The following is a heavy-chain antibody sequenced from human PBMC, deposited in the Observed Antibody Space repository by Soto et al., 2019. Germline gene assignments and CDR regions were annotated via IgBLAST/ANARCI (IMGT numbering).Heavy chain of an antibody. CDR1: GFTFSNAW. CDR3: TTLYPGNRYCSGGSCYNY. Sequence: GGSLRLSCAASGFTFSNAWMSWVRQAPGKGLEWVGRIKSKTDGGTTDYAAPVKGRFTISRDDSKNTLYLQMNSLKTEDTAVYYCTTLYPGNRYCSGGSCYNYWGQGTLVTVSS. CDR2: IKSKTDGGTT. V-gene: IGHV3-15*01. J-gene: IGHJ4*02. D-gene: IGHD2-15*01.